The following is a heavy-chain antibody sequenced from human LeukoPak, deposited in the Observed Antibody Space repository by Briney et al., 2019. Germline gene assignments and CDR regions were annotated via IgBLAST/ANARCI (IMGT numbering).Heavy chain of an antibody. CDR3: VRHRNWNYDY. D-gene: IGHD1-1*01. CDR1: GGRFTTYW. V-gene: IGHV5-51*01. CDR2: IYLGDSDT. J-gene: IGHJ4*02. Sequence: GASLQISCQGSGGRFTTYWIGWVRQMPGKGLEWMGIIYLGDSDTRYSPSFQGQVTISADKSINTAYLQWSSLKASDTAMYYCVRHRNWNYDYWGQGTLVTVSS.